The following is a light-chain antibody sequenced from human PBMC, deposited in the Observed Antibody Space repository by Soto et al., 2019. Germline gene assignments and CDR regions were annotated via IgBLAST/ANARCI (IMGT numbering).Light chain of an antibody. CDR2: AAS. CDR3: QQTYRTTPIT. J-gene: IGKJ5*01. CDR1: QNIRSY. V-gene: IGKV1-39*01. Sequence: DIQMTQSPSSLSASVGDRVSITCRASQNIRSYLNWYQHKPGEAPKLLIYAASSLLTGVPSRFSGSGSGTDFTLTINTLQPEDFATYYCQQTYRTTPITLGQGTRLEIK.